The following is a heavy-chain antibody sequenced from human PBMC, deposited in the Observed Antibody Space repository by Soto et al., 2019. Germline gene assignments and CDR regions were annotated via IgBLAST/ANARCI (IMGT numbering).Heavy chain of an antibody. Sequence: SVKVSCKASGGTFSSYAISWVRQAPGQGLEWMGGIIPIFGTANYAQKFQGRVTITADESTSTAYMELSSLRSEDAAVYYCARVSIADPGPTWFDPWGQGTLVTVSS. J-gene: IGHJ5*02. CDR1: GGTFSSYA. CDR2: IIPIFGTA. CDR3: ARVSIADPGPTWFDP. D-gene: IGHD6-6*01. V-gene: IGHV1-69*13.